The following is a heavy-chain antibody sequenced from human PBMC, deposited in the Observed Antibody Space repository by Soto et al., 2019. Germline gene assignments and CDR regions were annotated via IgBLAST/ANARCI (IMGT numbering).Heavy chain of an antibody. D-gene: IGHD4-17*01. Sequence: QVQLVQSGAEVKKPGASVKVSCKASGYTFTGYYMHSVRQAPGQGLEWMGWINPNSGGTNYAQKFQGWVTMTRDTSISTAYMELSRLRSDDTAVYYCARDPYGGNTPFDYWGQGTLVTVSS. CDR1: GYTFTGYY. CDR2: INPNSGGT. J-gene: IGHJ4*02. V-gene: IGHV1-2*04. CDR3: ARDPYGGNTPFDY.